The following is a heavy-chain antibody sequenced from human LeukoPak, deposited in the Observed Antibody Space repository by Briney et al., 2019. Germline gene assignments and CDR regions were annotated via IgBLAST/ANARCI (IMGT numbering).Heavy chain of an antibody. CDR1: GGSISSGGYY. CDR3: ARALAAAGTYYYYMDV. CDR2: IYYSGST. J-gene: IGHJ6*03. V-gene: IGHV4-31*03. Sequence: SQTPSLTCTVSGGSISSGGYYWSWIRQHPGKGLEWIGYIYYSGSTYYNPSLKSRVTISVDTSKNQFSLKLSSVTAADTAVYYCARALAAAGTYYYYMDVWGKGTTVTVSS. D-gene: IGHD6-13*01.